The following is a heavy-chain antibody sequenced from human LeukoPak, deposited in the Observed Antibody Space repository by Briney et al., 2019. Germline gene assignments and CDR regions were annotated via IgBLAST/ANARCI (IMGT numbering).Heavy chain of an antibody. CDR1: GGTFSSYA. V-gene: IGHV1-69*05. CDR2: IIPIFGTA. D-gene: IGHD2-2*02. CDR3: ARAHPTPIEQQHHYTADLYYYYYYGMDV. Sequence: SVKVSCKASGGTFSSYAISWVRQAPGQGLEWMGGIIPIFGTANYAQKFQGRVTMTRNTSISTAYMELSSLRSEDTAVYYCARAHPTPIEQQHHYTADLYYYYYYGMDVWGQGTTVTVSS. J-gene: IGHJ6*02.